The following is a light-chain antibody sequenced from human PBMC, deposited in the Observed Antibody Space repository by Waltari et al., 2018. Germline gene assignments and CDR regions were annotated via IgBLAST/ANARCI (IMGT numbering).Light chain of an antibody. V-gene: IGLV3-1*01. CDR3: QAWDSGTVV. CDR2: QDT. J-gene: IGLJ2*01. CDR1: KLGDKY. Sequence: SYDLTQPPSVSVSPGQTATITCSGDKLGDKYTSWYQQRPGQSPIPVIFQDTNRPSGIPERFSGSNSGNTATLAISGTQPMDEAKYYCQAWDSGTVVFGGGTMLTVL.